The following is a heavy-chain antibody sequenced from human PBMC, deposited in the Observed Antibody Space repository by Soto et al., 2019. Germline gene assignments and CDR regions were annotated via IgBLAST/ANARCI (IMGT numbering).Heavy chain of an antibody. J-gene: IGHJ4*02. V-gene: IGHV1-69*01. CDR2: IIPIFGTA. CDR1: GGTFSSYA. D-gene: IGHD5-18*01. CDR3: ARSSRASYGYNYFDY. Sequence: QVQLVQSGAEVKKPGSSVKVSCKASGGTFSSYAISWVRQAPGQGLEWMGGIIPIFGTANYAQKFQGRVTITADEXXXXXXXXXXXXXSEDTAVYYCARSSRASYGYNYFDYWGQGTLVTVSS.